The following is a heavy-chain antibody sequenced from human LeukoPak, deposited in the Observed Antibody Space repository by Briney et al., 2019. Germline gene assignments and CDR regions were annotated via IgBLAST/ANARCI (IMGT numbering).Heavy chain of an antibody. J-gene: IGHJ4*02. CDR1: GCSISSYY. V-gene: IGHV4-59*01. D-gene: IGHD6-19*01. CDR3: ARSYSSGWWNFDY. CDR2: IYYSGST. Sequence: SETLSLTCTVSGCSISSYYWSWIRQPPGKGLEWIGYIYYSGSTNYNPSLKSRVTISVDTSKNQFSLKLSSVTAADTAVYYCARSYSSGWWNFDYWGQGTLVTVSS.